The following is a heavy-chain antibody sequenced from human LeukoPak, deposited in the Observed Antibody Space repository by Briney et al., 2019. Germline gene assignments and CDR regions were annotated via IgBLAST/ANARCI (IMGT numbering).Heavy chain of an antibody. D-gene: IGHD3-9*01. CDR2: ISGSGGST. J-gene: IGHJ4*02. CDR3: AKDSVLRYFDWLLPFDY. CDR1: GFTFSTYA. Sequence: GGSLRLSCAASGFTFSTYAMSWVRQAPGKGLEWVSSISGSGGSTYYADSVKGRFTISRDTSKNTLYLQMNSLRAEDTAVYYCAKDSVLRYFDWLLPFDYWGQGTLVTVSS. V-gene: IGHV3-23*01.